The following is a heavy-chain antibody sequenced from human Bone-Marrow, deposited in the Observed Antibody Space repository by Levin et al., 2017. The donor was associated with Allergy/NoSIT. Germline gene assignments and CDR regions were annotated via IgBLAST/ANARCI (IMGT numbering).Heavy chain of an antibody. CDR2: IKQDGSEQ. CDR3: ATNKSQY. V-gene: IGHV3-7*01. CDR1: GFTFNKYR. J-gene: IGHJ1*01. D-gene: IGHD4-11*01. Sequence: GGSLRLSCAASGFTFNKYRMTWVRQAPGKGLEWVANIKQDGSEQFYVGSVKGRFIISRDNAKNSVDLQMNSLRVEDTAVYYCATNKSQYWGQGTLVTVSS.